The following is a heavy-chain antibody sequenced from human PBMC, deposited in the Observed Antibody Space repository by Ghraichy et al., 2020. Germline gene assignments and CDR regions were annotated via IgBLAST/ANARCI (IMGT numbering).Heavy chain of an antibody. J-gene: IGHJ4*02. Sequence: GESLNISCAASGFTFSNAWMNWVRQAPGKGLEWVGRIKSKTDGGTTDYAAPVKGRFTISRDDSKNTLYLQMNSLKTEDTAVYYCTITYYDFWSGFNFDYWGQGTLVTVSS. V-gene: IGHV3-15*07. D-gene: IGHD3-3*01. CDR3: TITYYDFWSGFNFDY. CDR1: GFTFSNAW. CDR2: IKSKTDGGTT.